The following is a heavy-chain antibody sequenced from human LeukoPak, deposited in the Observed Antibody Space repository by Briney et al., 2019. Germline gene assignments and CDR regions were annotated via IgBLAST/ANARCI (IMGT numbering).Heavy chain of an antibody. CDR2: IYYSGST. J-gene: IGHJ4*02. Sequence: NPSETLSLTCTVPGGSISSSSYYWGWIRQPPGKGLEWIGSIYYSGSTYYNPSLKSRVTISVDTSKNQFSLKLSSVTAADTAVYYCARREWRGYFDYWGQGTLVTVSS. V-gene: IGHV4-39*01. D-gene: IGHD3-3*01. CDR1: GGSISSSSYY. CDR3: ARREWRGYFDY.